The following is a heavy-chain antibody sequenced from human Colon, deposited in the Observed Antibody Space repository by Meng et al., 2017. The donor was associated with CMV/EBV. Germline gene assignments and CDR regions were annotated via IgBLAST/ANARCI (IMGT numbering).Heavy chain of an antibody. CDR2: IDSSGST. J-gene: IGHJ4*02. D-gene: IGHD2-15*01. Sequence: SETLSLTCTVSGASVNTDNYYWSWIRQPPGKGLEWIAYIDSSGSTKYNPSLKSRVTISIASSKNQFSLKVNSVTAADTAMFFCARDGRCSRGGGSCLDYWGQGTQVTVSS. V-gene: IGHV4-61*01. CDR1: GASVNTDNYY. CDR3: ARDGRCSRGGGSCLDY.